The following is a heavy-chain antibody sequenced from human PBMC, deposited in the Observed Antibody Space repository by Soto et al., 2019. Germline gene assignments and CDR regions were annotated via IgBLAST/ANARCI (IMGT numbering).Heavy chain of an antibody. CDR3: ARVRGYYTSSLDY. V-gene: IGHV3-30-3*01. D-gene: IGHD1-26*01. CDR1: GFTFSSYA. Sequence: QVQLVESGGGVVQPGRSLRLSCAASGFTFSSYAMHWVRQAPGKGLEWVAVISSDGSNKYYADSVTGRFTIYRDNSKNTLYLQMNRLRADDRGVYYCARVRGYYTSSLDYWGQGTLLTVS. J-gene: IGHJ4*02. CDR2: ISSDGSNK.